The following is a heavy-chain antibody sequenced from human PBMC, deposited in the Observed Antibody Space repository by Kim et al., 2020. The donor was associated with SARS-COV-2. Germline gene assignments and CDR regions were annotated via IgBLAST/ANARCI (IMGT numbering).Heavy chain of an antibody. V-gene: IGHV3-23*01. CDR2: ISGSGGST. J-gene: IGHJ6*02. Sequence: GGSLRLSCAASGFTFSSYAMSWVRQAPGKGLEWVSAISGSGGSTYYADSVKGRFTISRDNSKNTLYLQMNSLRAEDTAVYYCCQGGFGELSYYYGMDVWGQGTTVTVSS. CDR1: GFTFSSYA. D-gene: IGHD3-10*01. CDR3: CQGGFGELSYYYGMDV.